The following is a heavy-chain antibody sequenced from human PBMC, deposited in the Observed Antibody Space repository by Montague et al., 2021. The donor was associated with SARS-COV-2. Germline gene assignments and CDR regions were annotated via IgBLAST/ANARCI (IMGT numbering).Heavy chain of an antibody. J-gene: IGHJ6*02. D-gene: IGHD6-19*01. CDR3: AREGSGYSSGWYGYYYYGMDV. CDR1: GGSFTGYY. CDR2: INHNGGT. V-gene: IGHV4-34*01. Sequence: SETLSLTCAVNGGSFTGYYWTWIRQPPGKGLEWIGEINHNGGTNYNPSLKSRVTMSVDRSKSQFSLTLNSVTAADTAVYYCAREGSGYSSGWYGYYYYGMDVWGQGTTVTVSS.